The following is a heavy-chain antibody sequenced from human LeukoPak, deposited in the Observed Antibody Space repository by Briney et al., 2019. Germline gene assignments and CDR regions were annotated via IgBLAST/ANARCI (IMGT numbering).Heavy chain of an antibody. CDR3: ASDSGAAKGYYYYYMDV. D-gene: IGHD3-10*01. Sequence: GASVKVSCKASGYTFTSYYMHWVRQAPGQGLEWMGIINPSGGSTSYAQKFQGRVTMTRDMSTSTVYMEPSSLRSEDTAVYYCASDSGAAKGYYYYYMDVWGKGTTVTVSS. J-gene: IGHJ6*03. V-gene: IGHV1-46*01. CDR1: GYTFTSYY. CDR2: INPSGGST.